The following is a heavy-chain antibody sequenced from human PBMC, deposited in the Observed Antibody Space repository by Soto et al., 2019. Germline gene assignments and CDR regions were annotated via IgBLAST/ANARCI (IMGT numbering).Heavy chain of an antibody. V-gene: IGHV5-51*01. J-gene: IGHJ4*02. CDR2: IYPGDSDT. CDR3: ARQTSPMINSAEY. CDR1: GYTFTNCW. D-gene: IGHD3-16*01. Sequence: GESLKISCKGSGYTFTNCWIGWVRQMPGKGLEWMGIIYPGDSDTRYSPSFQGQVTISADKSITTAYLQWSSLKASDTAMYFCARQTSPMINSAEYWGQGTLVTVSS.